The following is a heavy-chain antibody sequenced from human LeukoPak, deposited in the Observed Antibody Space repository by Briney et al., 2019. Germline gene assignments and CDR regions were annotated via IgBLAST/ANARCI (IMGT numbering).Heavy chain of an antibody. J-gene: IGHJ4*02. CDR2: VSGSGSTT. Sequence: GGSLRLSCAASGFPFSSFAMTWVRQAPGKGLEWVSAVSGSGSTTYYARSVKGRFTVSRDNSKNTLYLQMNSLRVDDTAVYYCAKSLDYGGNRARLDFWGQGTLVTVSS. CDR1: GFPFSSFA. D-gene: IGHD4-23*01. V-gene: IGHV3-23*01. CDR3: AKSLDYGGNRARLDF.